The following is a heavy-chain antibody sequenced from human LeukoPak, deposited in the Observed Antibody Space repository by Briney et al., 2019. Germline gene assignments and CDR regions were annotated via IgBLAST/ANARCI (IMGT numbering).Heavy chain of an antibody. Sequence: SETLPLTCTVSGGSISSYYWSWIRQPPGKGLEWIGYIYTSGSTNYNPSHKSRVTISVDTSKNQFSLKLSSVTAADTAVYYCARALYSNYGYYYYYMDVWGKGTTVTVSS. CDR2: IYTSGST. D-gene: IGHD4-11*01. V-gene: IGHV4-4*09. J-gene: IGHJ6*03. CDR3: ARALYSNYGYYYYYMDV. CDR1: GGSISSYY.